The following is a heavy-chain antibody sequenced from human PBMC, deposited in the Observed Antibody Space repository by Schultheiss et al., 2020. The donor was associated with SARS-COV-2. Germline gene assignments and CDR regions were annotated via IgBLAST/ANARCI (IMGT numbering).Heavy chain of an antibody. D-gene: IGHD3-22*01. Sequence: GGSLRLSCAASGFTFSSYEMNWVRQAPGKGLEWVSYISSSGSTIYYADSVKGRFTISRDNAKNSLYLQMNSLRAEDTAVYYCARERGKADYYDSSGYSDFDYWGQGTRVTAPQ. CDR2: ISSSGSTI. V-gene: IGHV3-48*03. CDR3: ARERGKADYYDSSGYSDFDY. J-gene: IGHJ4*02. CDR1: GFTFSSYE.